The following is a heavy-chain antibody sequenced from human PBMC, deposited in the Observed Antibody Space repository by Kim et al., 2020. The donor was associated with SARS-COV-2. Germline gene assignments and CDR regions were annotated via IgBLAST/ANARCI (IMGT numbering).Heavy chain of an antibody. Sequence: ASVKVSCKASGYTFTSYYMHWVRQAPGQGLEWMGLINPSGGSTSYAQKFQGRVTMTMDTSTSTAYMELSSLRSEDAAVYYCAREILVRLGGWGYWGQGTLVTVSS. J-gene: IGHJ4*02. CDR2: INPSGGST. CDR1: GYTFTSYY. V-gene: IGHV1-46*01. D-gene: IGHD1-1*01. CDR3: AREILVRLGGWGY.